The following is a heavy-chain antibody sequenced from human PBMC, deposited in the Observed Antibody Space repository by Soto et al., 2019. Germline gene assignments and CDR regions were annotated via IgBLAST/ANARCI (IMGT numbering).Heavy chain of an antibody. CDR3: ANSGGYDSSGHYLYFQQ. J-gene: IGHJ1*01. D-gene: IGHD3-22*01. CDR1: GDSISTYY. Sequence: SETLSLTCTVSGDSISTYYWTWIRQSPGKGLEWIGYIYSSGSTNYNPSLQSRVTMSVDTSKNQFSLHLSSVTAADTAVYYCANSGGYDSSGHYLYFQQWGPGTLVTAPQ. CDR2: IYSSGST. V-gene: IGHV4-59*01.